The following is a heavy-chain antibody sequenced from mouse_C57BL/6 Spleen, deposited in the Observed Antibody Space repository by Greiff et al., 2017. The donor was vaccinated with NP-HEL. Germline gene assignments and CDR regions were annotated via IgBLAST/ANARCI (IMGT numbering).Heavy chain of an antibody. Sequence: DVKLQESGPGLVKPSQSLSLTCSVTGYSITSGYYWNWIRQFPGNKLEWMGYISYDGSNNYNPSLKNRISITRDTSKNQFFLKLNSVTTEDTATYYCARPYDYGTDYYAMDYWGQGTSVTVSS. CDR2: ISYDGSN. J-gene: IGHJ4*01. CDR3: ARPYDYGTDYYAMDY. V-gene: IGHV3-6*01. CDR1: GYSITSGYY. D-gene: IGHD2-4*01.